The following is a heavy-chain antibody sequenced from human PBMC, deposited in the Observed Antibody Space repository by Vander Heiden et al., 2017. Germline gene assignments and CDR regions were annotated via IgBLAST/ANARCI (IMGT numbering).Heavy chain of an antibody. CDR1: GYTFSNHE. CDR2: MDPKTGNT. D-gene: IGHD2-2*01. Sequence: QEQLVQSGAEVKKPGASVQVSCKASGYTFSNHEINWVRQAAGQGLEWVGWMDPKTGNTGYAQKFQGRVTMTRNTSITTAYMEVTRLTSEDTAVYYCARYCSSTSCYKFDSWGQGTLVSVSS. V-gene: IGHV1-8*01. CDR3: ARYCSSTSCYKFDS. J-gene: IGHJ4*02.